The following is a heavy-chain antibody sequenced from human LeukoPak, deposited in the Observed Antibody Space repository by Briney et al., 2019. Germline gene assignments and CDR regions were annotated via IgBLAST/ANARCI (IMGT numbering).Heavy chain of an antibody. CDR2: IIPIFGTA. V-gene: IGHV1-69*13. D-gene: IGHD3-10*01. Sequence: SVKVSCKASGGTFSSYAISWVRQAPGQGLERMGGIIPIFGTANYAQKFQGRVTITADESTSTAYMELSSLRSEDTAVYYCARDYYGSGGIGWFDPWGQGTLVTVSS. CDR3: ARDYYGSGGIGWFDP. CDR1: GGTFSSYA. J-gene: IGHJ5*02.